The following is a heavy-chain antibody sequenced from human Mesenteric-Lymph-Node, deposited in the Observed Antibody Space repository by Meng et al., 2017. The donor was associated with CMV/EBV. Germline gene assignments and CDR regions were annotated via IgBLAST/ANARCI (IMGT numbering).Heavy chain of an antibody. CDR2: TYYRSKWYT. D-gene: IGHD3-22*01. V-gene: IGHV6-1*01. Sequence: SCAISGDSVSSNSAAWTWIRQSPWGGLEWLGRTYYRSKWYTYYAVSVESRININPDTSKNQFSLQLHSVTPEDTAVYYCTRDADGSGRDYWGQGTLVTVSS. CDR3: TRDADGSGRDY. J-gene: IGHJ4*02. CDR1: GDSVSSNSAA.